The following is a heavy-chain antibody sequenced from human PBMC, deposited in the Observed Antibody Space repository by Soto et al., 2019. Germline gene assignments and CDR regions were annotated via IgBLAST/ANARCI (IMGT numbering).Heavy chain of an antibody. V-gene: IGHV3-30-3*01. J-gene: IGHJ5*02. CDR3: ARDRRQLGFDP. CDR1: GFTFSSYA. CDR2: ISYDGSNK. Sequence: QVQLVESGGGVVQPGRSLRLSCAASGFTFSSYAMHWVRQAPGKGLEWVAVISYDGSNKYYADSVKGRFTISRDNSKNTLYLQMNSLRAEDTAVYYCARDRRQLGFDPWGQVTLVTVSS. D-gene: IGHD6-6*01.